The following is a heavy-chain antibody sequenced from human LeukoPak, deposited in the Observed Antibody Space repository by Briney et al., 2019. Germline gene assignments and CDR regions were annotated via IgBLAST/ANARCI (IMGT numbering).Heavy chain of an antibody. J-gene: IGHJ4*02. V-gene: IGHV3-21*01. Sequence: GGSLSLSCAASGFPFSSYSMNWVRQAPGKGLEWVSSISSSSSYIYYADSVKGRFTISRDNAKNSLYLQMNSLRAEDTAVYYCARDGVVGATTSGFDYWGQGTLVTVSS. CDR1: GFPFSSYS. CDR2: ISSSSSYI. CDR3: ARDGVVGATTSGFDY. D-gene: IGHD1-26*01.